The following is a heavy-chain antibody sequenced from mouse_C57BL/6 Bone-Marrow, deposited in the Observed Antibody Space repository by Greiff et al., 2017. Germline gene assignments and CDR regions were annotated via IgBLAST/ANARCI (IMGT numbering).Heavy chain of an antibody. D-gene: IGHD1-1*01. Sequence: QVQLQQSGAELVKPGASVKLSCKASGYTFTEYTIHWVKQRSGQGLEWIGWFYPGSGSIKYNEKFKDKATLTADKSSSTAYMELSRLTSEDSAVYFCARHGPHYYGSSYGYFEVWGTGTTVTVSS. CDR1: GYTFTEYT. V-gene: IGHV1-62-2*01. J-gene: IGHJ1*03. CDR3: ARHGPHYYGSSYGYFEV. CDR2: FYPGSGSI.